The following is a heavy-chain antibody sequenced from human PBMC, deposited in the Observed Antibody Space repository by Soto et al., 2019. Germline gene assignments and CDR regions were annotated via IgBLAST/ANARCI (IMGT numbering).Heavy chain of an antibody. CDR1: GGTFSSYA. J-gene: IGHJ6*02. CDR3: ARDKGFYDILTGYYRYYYGMDV. D-gene: IGHD3-9*01. V-gene: IGHV1-69*06. CDR2: IIPIFGTA. Sequence: SSVKVSCKGSGGTFSSYAISWVRQAPGQGLEWMGGIIPIFGTANYAQKFQGRVTITADKSTSTAYMELSSLRSEDTAVYYCARDKGFYDILTGYYRYYYGMDVWGQGTTVTVSS.